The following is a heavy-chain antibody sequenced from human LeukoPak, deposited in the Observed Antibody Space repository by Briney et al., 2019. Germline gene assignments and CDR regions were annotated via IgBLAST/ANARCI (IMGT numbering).Heavy chain of an antibody. Sequence: PSETLSLTCTVSNYSISSGYFWGWIRQPPGEGLEWIGNIYHSANTYYNPSLKSSVTMSVDTSKNQFSLKLSSATAADTAVYYCARLFGSGSYYRWFDPWGQGTLVTVSS. CDR2: IYHSANT. V-gene: IGHV4-38-2*02. J-gene: IGHJ5*02. CDR1: NYSISSGYF. CDR3: ARLFGSGSYYRWFDP. D-gene: IGHD3-10*01.